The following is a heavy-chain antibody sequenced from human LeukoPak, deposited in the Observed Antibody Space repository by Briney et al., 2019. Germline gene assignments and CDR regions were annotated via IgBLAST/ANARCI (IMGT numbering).Heavy chain of an antibody. CDR2: IGSSSSTI. Sequence: GGSLRLSCAASGFTFSSYSMNWVRQAPGKGLEWVSYIGSSSSTIYYADSVKGRFTISRDNAKNSLYLQMNSLRAEDTAVYYCASGDAFDIWGQGTMVTVSS. J-gene: IGHJ3*02. CDR3: ASGDAFDI. CDR1: GFTFSSYS. V-gene: IGHV3-48*01.